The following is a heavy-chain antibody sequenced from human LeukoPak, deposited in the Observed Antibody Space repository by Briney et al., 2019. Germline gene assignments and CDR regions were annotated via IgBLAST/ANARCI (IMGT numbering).Heavy chain of an antibody. CDR2: IKSKPAGETT. CDR3: TTCGGDCYFNY. J-gene: IGHJ4*02. D-gene: IGHD2-21*02. CDR1: GFTFSNAW. Sequence: PGESLRLACAASGFTFSNAWMNWVRQAPGKGLEWVGRIKSKPAGETTTYAAPVKGRFTISRDDSRNTLYLQMNSLKTEDTAVYYCTTCGGDCYFNYWGQGTLVTVSS. V-gene: IGHV3-15*01.